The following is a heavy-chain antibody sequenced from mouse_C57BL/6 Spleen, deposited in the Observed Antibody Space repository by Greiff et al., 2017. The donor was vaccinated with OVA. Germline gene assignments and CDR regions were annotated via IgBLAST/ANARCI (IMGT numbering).Heavy chain of an antibody. Sequence: EVQLQQSGPELVKPGASVKISCKASGYTFTDYYMNWVKQSHGKSLEWIGDINPNNGGTSYNQKFKGKATLTVDKSSSTAYMELRSLTSEDSAVYYCARLTAQAHYYAMDYWGQGTSVTVSS. CDR1: GYTFTDYY. CDR3: ARLTAQAHYYAMDY. V-gene: IGHV1-26*01. D-gene: IGHD3-2*02. CDR2: INPNNGGT. J-gene: IGHJ4*01.